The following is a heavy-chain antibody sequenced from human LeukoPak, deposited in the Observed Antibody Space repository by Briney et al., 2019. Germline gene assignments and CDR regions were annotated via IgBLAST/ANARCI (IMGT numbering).Heavy chain of an antibody. CDR1: GFIFSDYS. V-gene: IGHV3-7*01. CDR2: LDQGGSDD. Sequence: GGSLRLSCAASGFIFSDYSMTWVRQAPGKGLEWVANLDQGGSDDFYLDSVRGRFIISRDNARNSLYLQVNGLRVEDTAVYYCARDVSLGFWSGYSDYWGHGTLVAVAS. J-gene: IGHJ4*01. CDR3: ARDVSLGFWSGYSDY. D-gene: IGHD3-3*01.